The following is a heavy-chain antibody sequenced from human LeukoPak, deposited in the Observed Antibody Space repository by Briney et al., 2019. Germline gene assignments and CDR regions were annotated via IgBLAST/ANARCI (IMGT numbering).Heavy chain of an antibody. V-gene: IGHV3-74*01. Sequence: GGSPRLSCAASGFTFTTYWMHWVRQVPGKGLVWVARIKGDGSSTRHADSMKGRFTISRDNAKNTLYLQMNSLRAEDTAVYYCAKGNYGYWGQGTLVTVSS. CDR1: GFTFTTYW. J-gene: IGHJ4*02. CDR3: AKGNYGY. CDR2: IKGDGSST.